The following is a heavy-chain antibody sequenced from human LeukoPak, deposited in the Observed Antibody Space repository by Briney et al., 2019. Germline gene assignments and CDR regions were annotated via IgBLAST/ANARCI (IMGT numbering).Heavy chain of an antibody. CDR3: ASRIVVSPTAIETWFDS. V-gene: IGHV4-39*06. Sequence: SETLSLTCAVSGASFSSSTYFWGWLRQPPGEGPEWLGSGSHSGATYYNPSVKSRVTISLDTSKNQITLTVTSVTVADTALYFCASRIVVSPTAIETWFDSWGQGTLVTVS. CDR1: GASFSSSTYF. J-gene: IGHJ5*01. D-gene: IGHD2-2*01. CDR2: GSHSGAT.